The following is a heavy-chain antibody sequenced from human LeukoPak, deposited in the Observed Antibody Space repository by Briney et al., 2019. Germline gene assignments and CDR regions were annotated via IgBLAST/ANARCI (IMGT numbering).Heavy chain of an antibody. V-gene: IGHV4-61*05. CDR1: GGSISSSSYY. CDR2: IYYSGST. Sequence: SETLSLTCTVSGGSISSSSYYWGWIRQPPGKGLEWIGYIYYSGSTNYNPSLKSRVTISVDTSKNQFSLKLSSVTAADTAVYYCARTYYYGSGSPGWGQGTLVTVSS. CDR3: ARTYYYGSGSPG. J-gene: IGHJ4*02. D-gene: IGHD3-10*01.